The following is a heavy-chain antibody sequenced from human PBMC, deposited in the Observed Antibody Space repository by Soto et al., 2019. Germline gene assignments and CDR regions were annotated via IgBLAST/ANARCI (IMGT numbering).Heavy chain of an antibody. CDR3: AKDSNKYSSSLRGRYFDY. CDR2: ISGGGSNT. Sequence: GGSLRLSCAASGFPFSSYVMSWVRQAPGKGLEWVSGISGGGSNTFYADYVMGRFTISRDNSKNTLLLQMNSLGAEDTAVYYCAKDSNKYSSSLRGRYFDYWGQGIGVTVSS. D-gene: IGHD4-4*01. CDR1: GFPFSSYV. V-gene: IGHV3-23*01. J-gene: IGHJ4*02.